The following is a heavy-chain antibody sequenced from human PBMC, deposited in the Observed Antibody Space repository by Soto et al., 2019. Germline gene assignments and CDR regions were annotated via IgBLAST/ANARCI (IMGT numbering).Heavy chain of an antibody. CDR1: GVSISSGGYY. D-gene: IGHD4-17*01. Sequence: SETLSLTCTVSGVSISSGGYYWSWIRQHPGKGLEWIGNIYYSGRSYSKSSVKSRVTISVDTSKNRFSLSLNSVTASDTAVYFCVSQRTTVPTQAYFDYWGPGALVTVSS. CDR2: IYYSGRS. V-gene: IGHV4-39*01. J-gene: IGHJ4*02. CDR3: VSQRTTVPTQAYFDY.